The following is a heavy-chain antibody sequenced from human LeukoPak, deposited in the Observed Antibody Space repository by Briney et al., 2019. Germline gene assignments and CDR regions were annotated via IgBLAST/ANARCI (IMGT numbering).Heavy chain of an antibody. CDR3: ARDDGDFWSGYPHAFDI. D-gene: IGHD3-3*01. CDR1: GGSISSGGYY. V-gene: IGHV4-30-2*01. J-gene: IGHJ3*02. Sequence: SETLSLTCTVSGGSISSGGYYWSWIRQPPGKGLEWIGYIYHSGSSYYNPSLKSRVTISVDRSKNQFSLKLSSVTAADTAVYYCARDDGDFWSGYPHAFDIWGQGTTVTVSS. CDR2: IYHSGSS.